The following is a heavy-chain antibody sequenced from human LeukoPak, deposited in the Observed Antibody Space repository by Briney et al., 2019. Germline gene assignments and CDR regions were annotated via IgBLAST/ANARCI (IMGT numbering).Heavy chain of an antibody. CDR1: GGTFSNYA. CDR3: ARKVFNYGDLDYYYYMDV. CDR2: IIPIFGTA. V-gene: IGHV1-69*13. D-gene: IGHD4-17*01. Sequence: ASVKVSCKASGGTFSNYAISWVRQAPGQGLEWMGGIIPIFGTANYAQKFRGRVTITADESTSTAYMELSSLRSEDTAVYYCARKVFNYGDLDYYYYMDVWGKGTTVTISS. J-gene: IGHJ6*03.